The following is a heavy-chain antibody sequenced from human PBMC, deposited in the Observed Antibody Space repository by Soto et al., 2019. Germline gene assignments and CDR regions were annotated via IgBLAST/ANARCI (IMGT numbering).Heavy chain of an antibody. D-gene: IGHD1-1*01. J-gene: IGHJ4*02. CDR2: MSSSGRTT. CDR3: ATHNTGDTRRKYNLGFGHFDF. CDR1: GFTFYSYS. Sequence: GGSLRLSXVASGFTFYSYSMSWVRQAPGKGLEWVSSMSSSGRTTYFADAVKGRFAISRDNSENTLFLQMNSLRADDTAVYYCATHNTGDTRRKYNLGFGHFDFWGRGTLVTVSS. V-gene: IGHV3-23*01.